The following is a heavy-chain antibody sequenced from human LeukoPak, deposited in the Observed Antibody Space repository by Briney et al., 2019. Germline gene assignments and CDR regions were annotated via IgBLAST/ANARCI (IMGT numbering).Heavy chain of an antibody. CDR1: GGTFSSYA. J-gene: IGHJ4*02. D-gene: IGHD2-2*01. Sequence: SVKVSCKASGGTFSSYAISWVRQAPGQGLEWMGGIIPTFGTANYAQKFQGRVTITTDESTSTAYMELGSLRSEDTAVYYCASSGGCSSTSCPKALFGWGQGTLVTVSS. V-gene: IGHV1-69*05. CDR2: IIPTFGTA. CDR3: ASSGGCSSTSCPKALFG.